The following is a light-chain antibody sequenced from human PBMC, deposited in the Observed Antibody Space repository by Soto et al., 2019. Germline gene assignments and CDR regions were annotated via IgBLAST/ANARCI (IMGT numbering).Light chain of an antibody. J-gene: IGLJ1*01. V-gene: IGLV1-40*01. CDR2: GSS. CDR3: QAYDRSLGGNYV. CDR1: SSNIGAGYD. Sequence: QSVLTQPPSVSGAPGQRVTISCTGSSSNIGAGYDAHWYQQLPGTAPKLLIYGSSNRPSGVPDRFSGSKSGTSASLAITGRQPEEEAGYSCQAYDRSLGGNYVFGTGTKGTVL.